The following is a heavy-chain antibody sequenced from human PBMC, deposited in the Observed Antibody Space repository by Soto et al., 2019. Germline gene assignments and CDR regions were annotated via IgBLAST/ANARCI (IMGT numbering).Heavy chain of an antibody. CDR3: AKSASKARDYEVLAGYSRYFDS. Sequence: GGSLRLSCAASGFIFSAFGMSWVRQAPGKGLEWVAVTSFDGSHEYYAASAKGRFTISRDNSKNMLLLQMDNVRAEDTAEYYCAKSASKARDYEVLAGYSRYFDSWGLGTLVTVSS. V-gene: IGHV3-30*18. CDR1: GFIFSAFG. J-gene: IGHJ4*02. CDR2: TSFDGSHE. D-gene: IGHD3-9*01.